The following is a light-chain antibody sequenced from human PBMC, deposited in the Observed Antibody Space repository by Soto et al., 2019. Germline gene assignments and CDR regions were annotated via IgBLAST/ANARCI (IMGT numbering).Light chain of an antibody. CDR1: SSDVGGYKY. J-gene: IGLJ3*02. CDR2: DVN. Sequence: QSALTQPASVSGSPGQSITISCTGTSSDVGGYKYVSWYQQHPGKAPKLIIYDVNNRPSGVSNRFSGSKSGNTASLTISGLLAEDEADYYCTSYTSSSTLVFGGGTKLTVL. V-gene: IGLV2-14*03. CDR3: TSYTSSSTLV.